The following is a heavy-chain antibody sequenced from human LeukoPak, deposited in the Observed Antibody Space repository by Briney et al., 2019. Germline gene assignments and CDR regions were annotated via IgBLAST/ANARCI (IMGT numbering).Heavy chain of an antibody. V-gene: IGHV3-9*01. CDR3: ARDLELSAVYYFDS. J-gene: IGHJ4*02. CDR2: ISWNSGSI. D-gene: IGHD1-26*01. CDR1: GFTFDDYA. Sequence: GRSLRLSCAASGFTFDDYAMHWVRQAPGKGLEWVSGISWNSGSIGYVDSVKGRFTISRDNSKNMLYLQMNSLRADDTAVYYCARDLELSAVYYFDSWGQGTLVIVSS.